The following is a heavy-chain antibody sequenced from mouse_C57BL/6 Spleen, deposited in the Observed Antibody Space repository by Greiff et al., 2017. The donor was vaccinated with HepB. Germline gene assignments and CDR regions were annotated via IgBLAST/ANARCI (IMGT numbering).Heavy chain of an antibody. Sequence: EVQLQQSGPELVKPGASVKISCKASGYTFTDYYMNWVKQSHGKSLEWIGDINPNNGGTSYNQKFKGKATLTVDKSSSTAYMELRSLTSEDSAVYYCARGGGLRDYWGQGTTLTVSS. CDR2: INPNNGGT. J-gene: IGHJ2*01. CDR1: GYTFTDYY. CDR3: ARGGGLRDY. V-gene: IGHV1-26*01. D-gene: IGHD2-2*01.